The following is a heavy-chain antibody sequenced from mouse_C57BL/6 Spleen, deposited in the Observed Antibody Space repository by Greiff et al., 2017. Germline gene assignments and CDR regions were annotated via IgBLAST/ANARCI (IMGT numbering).Heavy chain of an antibody. CDR3: ARGDSPDAMDY. CDR1: GYTFTSYW. CDR2: IYPSDSET. J-gene: IGHJ4*01. Sequence: QVQLQQPGAELVRPGSSVKLSCKASGYTFTSYWMDWVKQRPGQGLEWIGNIYPSDSETHYNQKFKDKATLTVDKSSSTAYMQLSSLTSEDSAVYYCARGDSPDAMDYWGQGTSVTVSS. V-gene: IGHV1-61*01.